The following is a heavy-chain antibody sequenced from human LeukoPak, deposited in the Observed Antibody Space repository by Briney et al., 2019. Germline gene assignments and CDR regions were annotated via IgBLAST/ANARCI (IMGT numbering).Heavy chain of an antibody. Sequence: SETLSLTCTVSGGSISSSSYYWGWIRQPPGKGLEWIGYIYYSGSTNYNPSLKSRVTISVDTSKNQFSLKLSSVTAADTAVYYCARDGYQLKPTTGVGGSWFDPWGQGTLVTVSS. J-gene: IGHJ5*02. D-gene: IGHD2-2*01. CDR1: GGSISSSSYY. CDR2: IYYSGST. V-gene: IGHV4-61*01. CDR3: ARDGYQLKPTTGVGGSWFDP.